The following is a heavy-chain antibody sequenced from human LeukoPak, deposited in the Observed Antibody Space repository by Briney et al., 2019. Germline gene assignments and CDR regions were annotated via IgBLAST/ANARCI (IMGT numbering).Heavy chain of an antibody. D-gene: IGHD3-10*01. Sequence: PSGTLSLTCAVSGDSISNDHWWSWVRQSPGKGLEWIGEIHQSESTNYNPSFESRLTISVDKSKNQFSLKLRSVTAADTAVYYCARAGHYCLDYLGQGTLVTVPS. V-gene: IGHV4-4*02. CDR2: IHQSEST. CDR1: GDSISNDHW. J-gene: IGHJ4*02. CDR3: ARAGHYCLDY.